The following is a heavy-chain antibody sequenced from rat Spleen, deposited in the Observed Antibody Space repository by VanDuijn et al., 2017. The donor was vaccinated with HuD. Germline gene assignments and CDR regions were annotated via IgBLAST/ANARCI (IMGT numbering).Heavy chain of an antibody. J-gene: IGHJ3*01. CDR1: GFTFSNAA. D-gene: IGHD1-10*01. CDR3: TTHYNNYGWFAY. CDR2: IRTKPNNYAT. V-gene: IGHV10-5*01. Sequence: VQVVESGGGLVQPKESLKISCAASGFTFSNAAMYWVRQAPGKGLEWVARIRTKPNNYATYYVDSVKGRFTISRDNAKSTLHLQMNSLRSEDTATYYCTTHYNNYGWFAYWGQGTLVTVSS.